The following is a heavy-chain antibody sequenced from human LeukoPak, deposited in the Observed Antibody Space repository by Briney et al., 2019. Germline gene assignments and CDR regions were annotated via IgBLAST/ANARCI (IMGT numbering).Heavy chain of an antibody. V-gene: IGHV3-11*01. CDR3: ARVGSSRGWFDP. D-gene: IGHD3-10*01. Sequence: GGSLRLSCAASGLTFSDYYMSWIRQAPGKGLEWVSYISSSGTTTYYADSVKGRFTISRANAKTSVYLQMEGLRADDTAVYYCARVGSSRGWFDPWGHGTLVTVSS. J-gene: IGHJ5*02. CDR2: ISSSGTTT. CDR1: GLTFSDYY.